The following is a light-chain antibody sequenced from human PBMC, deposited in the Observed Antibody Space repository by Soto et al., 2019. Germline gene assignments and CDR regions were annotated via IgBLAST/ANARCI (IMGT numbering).Light chain of an antibody. CDR2: KAS. Sequence: DIQMTQSPSTLSASVGDRVIITCRASQSISSWLAWYQQKPGKAPELLIDKASSLQSGVPSRFSGSGSGTEFTLTISSLQPDDVATYYCQHYNSYPLTFGGGTKVEIK. V-gene: IGKV1-5*03. CDR1: QSISSW. CDR3: QHYNSYPLT. J-gene: IGKJ4*01.